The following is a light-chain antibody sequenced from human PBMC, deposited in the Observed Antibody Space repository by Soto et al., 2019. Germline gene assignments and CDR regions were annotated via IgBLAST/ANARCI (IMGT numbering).Light chain of an antibody. Sequence: DIQMTQSPSTLSAPVGDRVAITCRASQSISTYLAWYQQKPGKAPKLLIYKASSLESGVPSRFSGSGSGAEFTLTISSLQPDDFATYYCQQYNTYSRTFGQGTKVDI. V-gene: IGKV1-5*03. CDR3: QQYNTYSRT. J-gene: IGKJ1*01. CDR1: QSISTY. CDR2: KAS.